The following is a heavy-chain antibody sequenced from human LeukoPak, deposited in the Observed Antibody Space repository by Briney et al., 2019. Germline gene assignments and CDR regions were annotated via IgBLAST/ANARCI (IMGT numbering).Heavy chain of an antibody. D-gene: IGHD3-10*01. J-gene: IGHJ4*02. CDR2: IYYSGST. V-gene: IGHV4-59*01. CDR1: GGSFSGYY. CDR3: ASGFGATFDY. Sequence: SETLSLACAVYGGSFSGYYWSWIRQPPGKGLEWIGYIYYSGSTNYNPSLKSRVTISVDTSKNQFSLKLSSVTAADTAVYYCASGFGATFDYWGQGTLVTVSS.